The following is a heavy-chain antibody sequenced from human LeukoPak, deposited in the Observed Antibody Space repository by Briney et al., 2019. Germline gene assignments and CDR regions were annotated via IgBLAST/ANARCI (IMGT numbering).Heavy chain of an antibody. D-gene: IGHD5-12*01. CDR1: GYTFTGHY. J-gene: IGHJ5*02. CDR3: VRGVRMGGGYSGYDTEDR. V-gene: IGHV1-2*06. CDR2: MNSNTGDT. Sequence: ASVKVSCKASGYTFTGHYMNWVRQAPGQGLEWMGRMNSNTGDTICAQKFQGRVTMTRDTSISTAYMELSSLKSDDTAIYFCVRGVRMGGGYSGYDTEDRWGQGTLVTVSS.